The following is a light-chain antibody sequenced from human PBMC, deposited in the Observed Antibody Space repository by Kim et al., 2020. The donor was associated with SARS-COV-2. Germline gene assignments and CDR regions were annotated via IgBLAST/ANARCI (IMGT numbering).Light chain of an antibody. V-gene: IGLV2-14*03. J-gene: IGLJ3*02. CDR2: DVS. Sequence: QSALTQPASVSGSPGQSITISCTGTSSDVGGYNYVSWYQQHPDKAPKLMIFDVSDRPSGVSNRFFGSKSGNTASLTISGLQAEDEADYYCSSYTSSRTLVFGGGTQLTVL. CDR3: SSYTSSRTLV. CDR1: SSDVGGYNY.